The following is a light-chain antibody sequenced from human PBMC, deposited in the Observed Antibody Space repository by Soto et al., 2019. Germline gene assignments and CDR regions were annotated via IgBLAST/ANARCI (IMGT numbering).Light chain of an antibody. Sequence: EVVLTQSPGTLSLSPGERATLSCRASQSVSSSYFAWYQQKPGQAPRLLIYGVSNRATGIPDRFSGSGSGTGFNLTISRLETEDCAVDYCQQYDSSHLTFGGGNKVEIK. CDR3: QQYDSSHLT. J-gene: IGKJ4*01. CDR2: GVS. V-gene: IGKV3-20*01. CDR1: QSVSSSY.